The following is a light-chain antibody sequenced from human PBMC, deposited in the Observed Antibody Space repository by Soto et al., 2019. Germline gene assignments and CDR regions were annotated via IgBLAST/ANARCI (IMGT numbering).Light chain of an antibody. CDR1: SSNIGSNY. J-gene: IGLJ1*01. CDR2: RNN. Sequence: QSVLTQPPSASGTPWQSVTISCSGSSSNIGSNYVYWYQQLPGTAPKLLIYRNNQRPSGVPDRFSGSKSGTSASLAISGLLSEDEADYYCAAWDDRLRGLYVFGIGTKLTVL. CDR3: AAWDDRLRGLYV. V-gene: IGLV1-47*01.